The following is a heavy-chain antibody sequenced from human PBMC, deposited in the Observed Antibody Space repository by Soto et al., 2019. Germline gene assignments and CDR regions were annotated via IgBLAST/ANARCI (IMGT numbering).Heavy chain of an antibody. V-gene: IGHV3-53*04. CDR2: IYSGGST. CDR3: ARDHITMVRGGDHHYYLDV. D-gene: IGHD3-10*01. CDR1: GFTVSSNY. Sequence: GGSLRLSCAASGFTVSSNYMSWVRQAPGKGLEWVSVIYSGGSTYYADSVKGRFTISRHNSKNTLYLQMNSLRAEDTAVYYCARDHITMVRGGDHHYYLDVWGKGTTVTVSS. J-gene: IGHJ6*03.